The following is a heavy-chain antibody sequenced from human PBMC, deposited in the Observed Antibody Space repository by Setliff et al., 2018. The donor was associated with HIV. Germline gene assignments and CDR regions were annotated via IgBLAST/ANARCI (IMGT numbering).Heavy chain of an antibody. CDR3: ARHGYCSGTSCSEYYYYYGMDV. Sequence: GESLKISCKGSGYSFTSYWIGWVRQTPGKGLEWMGIISPSDSDTRHSPSLQGQVTMSADKSVSTAYLQWSSLRAADTAMYYCARHGYCSGTSCSEYYYYYGMDVWGQGTTVTVSS. CDR2: ISPSDSDT. J-gene: IGHJ6*02. V-gene: IGHV5-51*01. CDR1: GYSFTSYW. D-gene: IGHD2-2*03.